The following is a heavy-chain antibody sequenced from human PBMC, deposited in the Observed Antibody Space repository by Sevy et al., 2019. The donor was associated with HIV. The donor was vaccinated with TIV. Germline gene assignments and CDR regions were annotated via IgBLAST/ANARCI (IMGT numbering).Heavy chain of an antibody. V-gene: IGHV3-21*01. CDR3: ARGGGLVHGGMDV. D-gene: IGHD3-16*01. Sequence: GGSLRLSCAASGFTFSNYNMNWVRQAPGKGLEWVSSITSSSKFKYYADSLKGRLTISRDDAKNSVFLQINSLRVEDTAVYYCARGGGLVHGGMDVWGQGTTVTVSS. J-gene: IGHJ6*02. CDR1: GFTFSNYN. CDR2: ITSSSKFK.